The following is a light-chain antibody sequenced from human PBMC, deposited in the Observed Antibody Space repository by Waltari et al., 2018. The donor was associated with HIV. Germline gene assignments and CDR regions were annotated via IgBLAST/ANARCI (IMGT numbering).Light chain of an antibody. CDR3: QQYHDWPWFT. CDR2: ATS. CDR1: QSVGVN. J-gene: IGKJ2*01. V-gene: IGKV3-15*01. Sequence: DIVMMQSPATLSVSLGKSAPLSCRASQSVGVNLAWYQQRPGQTPRLLIYATSTRATGIPPRFSGSASGTNFALTISSLQSEDVGFYYCQQYHDWPWFTFGQGTKLEIK.